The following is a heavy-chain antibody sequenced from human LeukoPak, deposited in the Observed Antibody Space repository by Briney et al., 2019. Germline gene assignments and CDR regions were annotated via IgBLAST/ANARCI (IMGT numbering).Heavy chain of an antibody. Sequence: PSETLSLTCTVSGGSISSYYWSWIRQPAGKGLEWIGRIYTSGSTNYNPSLKSRVTMSVDTSKTQFSLKLSSVTAADTAVYYCARVRATPYYYYYYMDVWGKGTTVTVSS. CDR3: ARVRATPYYYYYYMDV. V-gene: IGHV4-4*07. CDR1: GGSISSYY. CDR2: IYTSGST. D-gene: IGHD4-23*01. J-gene: IGHJ6*03.